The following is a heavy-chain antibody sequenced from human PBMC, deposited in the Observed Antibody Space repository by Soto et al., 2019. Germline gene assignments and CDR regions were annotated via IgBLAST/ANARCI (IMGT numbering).Heavy chain of an antibody. CDR1: GYTFTSYA. Sequence: GASVKVSCKASGYTFTSYAMHWVRQAPGQRLEWMGWINAGNGNTKYSQKFQGRVTITRDTSASTAYMELSSLRSEDTAVYYCARATAIRYYFDCWGQGTLVTVSS. J-gene: IGHJ4*02. CDR2: INAGNGNT. CDR3: ARATAIRYYFDC. D-gene: IGHD2-2*02. V-gene: IGHV1-3*01.